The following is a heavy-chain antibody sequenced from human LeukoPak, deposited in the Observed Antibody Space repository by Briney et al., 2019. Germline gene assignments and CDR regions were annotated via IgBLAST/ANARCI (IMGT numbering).Heavy chain of an antibody. D-gene: IGHD2-15*01. CDR3: ARRLYCSGGSCYLGYYYGMDV. V-gene: IGHV4-39*01. Sequence: SETLSLTCTVSGGSISSYYWGWIRQPPGKGLEWIGSIYYSGSTYYNPSLKSRVTISVDTSKNQFSLKLSSVTAADTAVYYCARRLYCSGGSCYLGYYYGMDVWGQGTTVTVSS. CDR1: GGSISSYY. J-gene: IGHJ6*02. CDR2: IYYSGST.